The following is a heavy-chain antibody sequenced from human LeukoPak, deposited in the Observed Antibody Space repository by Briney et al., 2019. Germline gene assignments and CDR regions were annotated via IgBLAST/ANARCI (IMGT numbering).Heavy chain of an antibody. CDR3: ARHYTAMTQFAY. CDR1: GYRFTDYW. CDR2: IFSGGSDA. Sequence: EALKISCRTSGYRFTDYWIAWGRQMPGKGVEVVVSIFSGGSDARYRPSSQGQVTMSVDTPISTASLQGGSLRASDTAMYYCARHYTAMTQFAYSGQGTLVTPSS. V-gene: IGHV5-51*01. D-gene: IGHD5-18*01. J-gene: IGHJ4*02.